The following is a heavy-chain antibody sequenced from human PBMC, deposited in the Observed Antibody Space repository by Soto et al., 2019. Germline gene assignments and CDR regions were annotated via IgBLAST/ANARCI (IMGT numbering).Heavy chain of an antibody. CDR2: VHHSGTT. J-gene: IGHJ5*02. CDR1: GASITSVGYS. CDR3: AREGAGTTAGWFDP. V-gene: IGHV4-31*03. D-gene: IGHD1-7*01. Sequence: QVQLQESGPGLVKPSQTLSLTCTVSGASITSVGYSWTWIRQHPGKGLEWIGYVHHSGTTYYNPSPKRRATISVDTSKNKFYLGLTSVTAADTAMYYCAREGAGTTAGWFDPWGQGTLVTVSS.